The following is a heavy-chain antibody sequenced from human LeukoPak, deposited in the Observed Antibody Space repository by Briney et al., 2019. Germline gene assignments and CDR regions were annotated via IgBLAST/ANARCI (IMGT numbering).Heavy chain of an antibody. V-gene: IGHV3-21*01. D-gene: IGHD3-22*01. CDR2: ISSSSSYI. Sequence: GGSLRLSCAASGFTFSNAWMNWVRQAPGKGLEWVSSISSSSSYIYYADSVKGRFTISRDNAKNSLYLQMNSLRAEDTAVYYCARDYYDSSGYYASGKGSDYWGQGTLVTVSS. J-gene: IGHJ4*02. CDR3: ARDYYDSSGYYASGKGSDY. CDR1: GFTFSNAW.